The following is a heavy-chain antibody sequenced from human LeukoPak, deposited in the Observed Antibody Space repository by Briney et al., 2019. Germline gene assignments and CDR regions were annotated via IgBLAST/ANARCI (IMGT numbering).Heavy chain of an antibody. J-gene: IGHJ4*02. CDR2: ISVYNGNT. D-gene: IGHD2-2*02. CDR3: ARTCSSSSCYMVH. CDR1: GYTFANFG. Sequence: ASVKVSCKASGYTFANFGITWLRQPPGQGLEWMGWISVYNGNTNYAQNLQGRVTLTTDTSTSTAYMELRSLRSDDTALYYCARTCSSSSCYMVHWGQGTLVTVSS. V-gene: IGHV1-18*01.